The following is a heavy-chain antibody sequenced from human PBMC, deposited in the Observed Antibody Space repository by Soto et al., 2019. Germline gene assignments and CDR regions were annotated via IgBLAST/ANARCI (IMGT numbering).Heavy chain of an antibody. CDR3: AREGYDFWSGLSTNYYYYMDV. V-gene: IGHV4-59*01. J-gene: IGHJ6*03. Sequence: PSETLSLTCTVSGGSISSYYWSWIRQPPRKELERIGYIYYSGSTNYNPSLKSRVTITVDTSKNQFSLKLSSVTAADTAVYYCAREGYDFWSGLSTNYYYYMDVWGKGTTVTVSS. D-gene: IGHD3-3*01. CDR2: IYYSGST. CDR1: GGSISSYY.